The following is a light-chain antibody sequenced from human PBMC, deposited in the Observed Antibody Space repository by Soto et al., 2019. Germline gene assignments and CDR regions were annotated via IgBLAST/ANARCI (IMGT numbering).Light chain of an antibody. CDR1: QRVISNY. CDR2: GAS. CDR3: QQFGSLPRS. J-gene: IGKJ1*01. V-gene: IGKV3-20*01. Sequence: EIVLTQSQGAQSLSPGERATLSCRASQRVISNYLAWYQQKPGQSPRLLIYGASSRATGIPDRFSGSRSGTDFTLTISRLEPEDFAVYYCQQFGSLPRSFGQGTQGEI.